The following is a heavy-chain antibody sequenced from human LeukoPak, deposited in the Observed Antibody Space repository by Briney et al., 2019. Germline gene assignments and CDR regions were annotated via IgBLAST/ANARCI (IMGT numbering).Heavy chain of an antibody. CDR2: ISWNSGSI. D-gene: IGHD6-13*01. Sequence: SLRLSCAASGLTFDDYAMKCVRRAPGEGLVGCFGISWNSGSIGYADSVKGRFTISRDNAKNSLYLQMNSLRAEDTALYYCAKGSSWYFLSPTGFDYWGQGTLVTVSS. V-gene: IGHV3-9*01. CDR1: GLTFDDYA. J-gene: IGHJ4*01. CDR3: AKGSSWYFLSPTGFDY.